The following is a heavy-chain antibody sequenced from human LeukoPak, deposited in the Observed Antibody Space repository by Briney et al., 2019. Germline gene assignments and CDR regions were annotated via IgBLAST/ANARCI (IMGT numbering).Heavy chain of an antibody. CDR1: GGSFSGYY. J-gene: IGHJ4*02. Sequence: SETLSLTCAVYGGSFSGYYWTWIRQPPGKGLEWIGEFNHSGSTNYNPSLKSRVTISVDTSKNQFSLKLSSVTAADTAVYYCASLPFGEYYFDYWGQGTLVTVSS. CDR2: FNHSGST. D-gene: IGHD3-16*01. CDR3: ASLPFGEYYFDY. V-gene: IGHV4-34*01.